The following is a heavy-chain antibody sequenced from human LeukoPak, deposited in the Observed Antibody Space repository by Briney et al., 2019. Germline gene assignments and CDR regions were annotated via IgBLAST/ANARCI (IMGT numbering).Heavy chain of an antibody. CDR2: ISYDGSNK. V-gene: IGHV3-30*18. D-gene: IGHD6-19*01. CDR1: GFAFSSYG. J-gene: IGHJ4*02. CDR3: AKDPSWQWLVRGYFDY. Sequence: GGALRPSCAASGFAFSSYGLRWGRQATGQGVGWGAVISYDGSNKYYADSVKGRFTISRDNSKNTLYLQMNSLRAEDTAVYYCAKDPSWQWLVRGYFDYWGQGTLVTVSS.